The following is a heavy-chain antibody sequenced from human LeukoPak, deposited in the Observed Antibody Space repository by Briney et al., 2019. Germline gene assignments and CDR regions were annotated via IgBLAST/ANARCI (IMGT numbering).Heavy chain of an antibody. D-gene: IGHD6-19*01. CDR1: TGSISSYY. CDR3: ARVSTGWYQSFFDY. V-gene: IGHV4-59*12. Sequence: KPSETLSLTCSVSTGSISSYYWSWIRQPAGKGLEWIGYISYSGSTNYNPSLQSRVTISVDTSKNQCSLILSSVTAADTAVYYCARVSTGWYQSFFDYWGQGTLVTVSS. J-gene: IGHJ4*02. CDR2: ISYSGST.